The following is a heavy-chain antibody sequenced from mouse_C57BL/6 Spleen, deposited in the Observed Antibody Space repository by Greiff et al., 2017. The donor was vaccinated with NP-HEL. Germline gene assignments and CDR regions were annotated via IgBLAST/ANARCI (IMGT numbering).Heavy chain of an antibody. CDR2: IYPGDGDT. V-gene: IGHV1-80*01. CDR1: GYAFSSYW. CDR3: ARGGDCYAMDY. Sequence: QVQLQQSGAELVKPGASVKISCKASGYAFSSYWMNWVKQRPGKGLEWIGQIYPGDGDTNYNGKFKGKATLTADKSSSTAYMQLSSLTSEDSAVYFCARGGDCYAMDYWGQGTSVTVSS. J-gene: IGHJ4*01.